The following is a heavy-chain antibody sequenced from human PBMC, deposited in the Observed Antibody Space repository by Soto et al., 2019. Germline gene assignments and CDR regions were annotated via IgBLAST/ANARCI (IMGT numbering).Heavy chain of an antibody. J-gene: IGHJ4*02. D-gene: IGHD3-10*01. CDR3: AKRMVRVRIRGSNGPF. CDR2: ISGSGGST. Sequence: GGSLSLSCAASGFTFSSYAVSWVRQAPGKGLEWVSAISGSGGSTYYADSVKGRFTISRDNSKNTLYLQMNSLRAEDTAVCYCAKRMVRVRIRGSNGPFGGQGTLVTVSS. V-gene: IGHV3-23*01. CDR1: GFTFSSYA.